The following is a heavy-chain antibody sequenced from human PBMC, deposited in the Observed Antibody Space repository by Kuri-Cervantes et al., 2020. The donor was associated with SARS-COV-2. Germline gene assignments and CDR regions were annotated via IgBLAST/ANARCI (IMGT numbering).Heavy chain of an antibody. V-gene: IGHV1-69*04. D-gene: IGHD1-7*01. CDR2: IIPILGIA. CDR3: AREAGLGITGTPGWNWFDP. Sequence: SVKVSCKASGGTFSSYAISWVRQAPGQGLEWMGRIIPILGIANYAQKFQGRVTITADESTSTAYMELSSLRSEGTAVYYCAREAGLGITGTPGWNWFDPWGQGTLVTVSS. J-gene: IGHJ5*02. CDR1: GGTFSSYA.